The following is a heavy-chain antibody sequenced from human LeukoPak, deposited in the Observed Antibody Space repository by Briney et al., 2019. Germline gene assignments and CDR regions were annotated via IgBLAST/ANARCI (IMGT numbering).Heavy chain of an antibody. V-gene: IGHV3-11*01. CDR2: ISVGGNTV. Sequence: PGGSLRLSCTASGFTFSDYYMSWIRQAPGQGLEWLSYISVGGNTVSYAESVKGRFTISRDNAKNSVFLQIDGLRVEDTAMYYCARDRQFRLHDPWGQGILVTVSS. CDR3: ARDRQFRLHDP. J-gene: IGHJ5*02. D-gene: IGHD3-16*01. CDR1: GFTFSDYY.